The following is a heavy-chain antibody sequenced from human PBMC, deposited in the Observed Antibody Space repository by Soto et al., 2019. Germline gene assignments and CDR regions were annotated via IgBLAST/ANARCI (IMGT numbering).Heavy chain of an antibody. J-gene: IGHJ6*02. CDR1: GYTFTSYG. Sequence: ASVKVSCKASGYTFTSYGINWVRQAPGQGLEWMGWISGYNGDTNYAQKFQGRVSMTIDTSTTTAYMELRSLTSDDTAVYYCAKNGQPPYYYYGLDVWGQGTKVTVS. CDR2: ISGYNGDT. D-gene: IGHD2-8*01. CDR3: AKNGQPPYYYYGLDV. V-gene: IGHV1-18*01.